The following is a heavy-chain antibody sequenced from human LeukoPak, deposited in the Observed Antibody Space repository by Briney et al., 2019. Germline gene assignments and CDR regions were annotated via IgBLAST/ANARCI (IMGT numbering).Heavy chain of an antibody. V-gene: IGHV1-18*01. Sequence: ASVKVSCKASGYTFTSYGISWVRRAPGQGLEWMGWISAYNGNTNYAQKLQGRVTMTTDTSTSTAYMELRSLRSDDTAVYYCARARIRGVIVFPFDYWGQGTLVTVSS. D-gene: IGHD3-16*02. CDR2: ISAYNGNT. CDR1: GYTFTSYG. CDR3: ARARIRGVIVFPFDY. J-gene: IGHJ4*02.